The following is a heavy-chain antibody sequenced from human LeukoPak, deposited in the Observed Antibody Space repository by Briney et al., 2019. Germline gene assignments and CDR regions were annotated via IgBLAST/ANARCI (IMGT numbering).Heavy chain of an antibody. CDR1: GFTFSSYS. Sequence: PGGSLRLSCAASGFTFSSYSMNWVRQAPGKGLEWVSSISSSSSYIYYADSVKGRFTISRDNAKNSLYLQMNSLRAEDTAVYYCARDGSDIVLMVYAIKPFDYWGQGTLVTVSS. CDR2: ISSSSSYI. V-gene: IGHV3-21*01. CDR3: ARDGSDIVLMVYAIKPFDY. J-gene: IGHJ4*02. D-gene: IGHD2-8*01.